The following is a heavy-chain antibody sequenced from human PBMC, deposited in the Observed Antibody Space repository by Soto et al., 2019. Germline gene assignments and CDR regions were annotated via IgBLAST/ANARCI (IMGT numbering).Heavy chain of an antibody. J-gene: IGHJ3*02. V-gene: IGHV3-9*01. CDR3: AKGMEYSSGWYNAFNI. CDR1: GFTFHDYA. D-gene: IGHD6-19*01. Sequence: GGSLRLSCAASGFTFHDYAMHWVRQAPGKGLEWVSGISWNSGAIGYADSVKGRFTISRDNAKNSLYLQMNSLRAEDTAFYYCAKGMEYSSGWYNAFNIWGQGTMVTVSS. CDR2: ISWNSGAI.